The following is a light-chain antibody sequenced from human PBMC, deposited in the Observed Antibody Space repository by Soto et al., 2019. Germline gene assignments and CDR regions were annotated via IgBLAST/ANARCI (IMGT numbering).Light chain of an antibody. CDR1: QSIVNS. CDR2: DSS. Sequence: EIVLTQSPATLSLSPGERTTLSCRASQSIVNSLYWYQHKPGQAPRLLIFDSSNRATGVPPRFSGGGSGTDFTLTINTLEPEDFAVYYCQQRTSRPPLAFGQGTKVEI. CDR3: QQRTSRPPLA. V-gene: IGKV3-11*01. J-gene: IGKJ2*01.